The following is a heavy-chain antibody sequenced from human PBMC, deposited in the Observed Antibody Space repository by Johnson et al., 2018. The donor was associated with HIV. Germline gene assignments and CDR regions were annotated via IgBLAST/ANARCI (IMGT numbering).Heavy chain of an antibody. CDR3: AREEIVVVTAMDAFDI. CDR1: GFTFSDYY. J-gene: IGHJ3*02. V-gene: IGHV3-66*01. CDR2: IYSGGST. D-gene: IGHD2-21*02. Sequence: EVQVLESGGGLVQPGGSLRLSCAASGFTFSDYYMSWIRQAPGKGLEWVSIIYSGGSTYYADSVKGTFTISRDNSKNTLYLQMNSLRAEDTAVYYCAREEIVVVTAMDAFDIWGQGTMVTVS.